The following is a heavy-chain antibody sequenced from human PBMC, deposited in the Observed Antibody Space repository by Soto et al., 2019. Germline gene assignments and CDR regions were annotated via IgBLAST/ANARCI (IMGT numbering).Heavy chain of an antibody. CDR3: ARWCSSSAPLHYYYYGMDV. CDR2: ISASNGNT. Sequence: QVQLVQSGAEVKKPGASVKVSCKASGYTFTSYGISWVRQAPGQGLEWMGWISASNGNTNYAQKLQGRVTMTTDTSTSTAYMELRSLRSDDTAVYYWARWCSSSAPLHYYYYGMDVWGQGTPVTVSS. V-gene: IGHV1-18*04. J-gene: IGHJ6*02. D-gene: IGHD6-6*01. CDR1: GYTFTSYG.